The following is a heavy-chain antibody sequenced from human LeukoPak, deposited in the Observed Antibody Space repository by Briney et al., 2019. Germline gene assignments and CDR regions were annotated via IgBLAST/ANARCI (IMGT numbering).Heavy chain of an antibody. J-gene: IGHJ6*02. CDR2: IIPVLNIT. V-gene: IGHV1-69*04. Sequence: SVKVSCKTSGGTFSSSAITWVRQAPGQGLEWMGRIIPVLNITSYAQKFQGRVTITADTSTSTVNMELSSLRSEETAVYYCARDQGLTAPPPYGLDVWGQGTTVIVSS. CDR1: GGTFSSSA. CDR3: ARDQGLTAPPPYGLDV. D-gene: IGHD4/OR15-4a*01.